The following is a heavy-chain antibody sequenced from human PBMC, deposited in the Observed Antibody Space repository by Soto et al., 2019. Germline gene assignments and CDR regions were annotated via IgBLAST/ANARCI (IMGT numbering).Heavy chain of an antibody. V-gene: IGHV3-43*01. CDR3: AKDMGTYYDFWSGYLHYYGMDV. Sequence: EGSLRRSCAASGFTFDDYTMHWVRQAPGKGLEWVSLISWDGGSTYYADSVKGRFTISRDNSKNSLYLQMNSLRTEDTALYYWAKDMGTYYDFWSGYLHYYGMDVWGQGTTVTVSS. D-gene: IGHD3-3*01. CDR1: GFTFDDYT. CDR2: ISWDGGST. J-gene: IGHJ6*02.